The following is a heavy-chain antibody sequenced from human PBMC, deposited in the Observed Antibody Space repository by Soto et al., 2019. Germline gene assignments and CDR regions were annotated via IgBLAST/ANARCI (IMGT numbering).Heavy chain of an antibody. J-gene: IGHJ4*02. Sequence: VQLLESGGGLVQPGGSLKLSCEASGFTFSKYAMIWVRPAPGKGPEWVSGITGSGLTIEHSASVKGRFTISRDNSKNTVYLQMNSLRAEDTAIYYCAKDDVSGDGLWLVSDWGQGTPVTVS. V-gene: IGHV3-23*01. CDR2: ITGSGLTI. CDR1: GFTFSKYA. CDR3: AKDDVSGDGLWLVSD. D-gene: IGHD2-21*02.